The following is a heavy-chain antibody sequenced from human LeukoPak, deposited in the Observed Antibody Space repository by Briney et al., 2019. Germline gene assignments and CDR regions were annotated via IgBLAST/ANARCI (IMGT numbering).Heavy chain of an antibody. Sequence: SETLSVTSTVPGGSINNYYWSWIPQPAGKGLEWIGRIYTRGRTNYNPSLKSRVTMSVDTSTNQFSLRLSSVTAADTAVYYCARGRYCSADICSGGDAFDIWGQGTMVSVSS. J-gene: IGHJ3*02. CDR2: IYTRGRT. V-gene: IGHV4-4*07. D-gene: IGHD2-15*01. CDR1: GGSINNYY. CDR3: ARGRYCSADICSGGDAFDI.